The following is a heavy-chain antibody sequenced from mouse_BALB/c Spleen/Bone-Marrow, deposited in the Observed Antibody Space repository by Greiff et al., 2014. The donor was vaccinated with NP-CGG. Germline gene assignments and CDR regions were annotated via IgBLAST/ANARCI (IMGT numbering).Heavy chain of an antibody. CDR1: GYAFSNYW. J-gene: IGHJ2*01. CDR2: IYPGDGDT. CDR3: ARGRGWYFDY. V-gene: IGHV1-80*01. Sequence: VQLQQSGAGLVRPGSSVKISCKASGYAFSNYWMNWVKRRPGQGLEWIEQIYPGDGDTNYNGKFKGKATLTADKSSSTAYMQLSSLTSEDSAVYFCARGRGWYFDYWGQGTTLTVSS. D-gene: IGHD2-3*01.